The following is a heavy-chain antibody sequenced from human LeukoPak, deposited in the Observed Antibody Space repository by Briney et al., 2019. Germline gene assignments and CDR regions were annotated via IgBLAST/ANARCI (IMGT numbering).Heavy chain of an antibody. Sequence: ASEKISCKASGYTFTGYNMHWVRHAPGQRLEWMGWSNPNSRGTNYAQKFQGNVTMTKDTSISTAYMDVSRLRSDDTVVYYCARGAHYHDSSEGYDYWGQGTLVTVSS. D-gene: IGHD3-22*01. CDR2: SNPNSRGT. V-gene: IGHV1-2*02. CDR3: ARGAHYHDSSEGYDY. J-gene: IGHJ4*02. CDR1: GYTFTGYN.